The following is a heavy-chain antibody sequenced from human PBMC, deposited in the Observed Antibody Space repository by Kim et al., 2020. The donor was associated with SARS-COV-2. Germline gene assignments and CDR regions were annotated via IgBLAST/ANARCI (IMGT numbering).Heavy chain of an antibody. D-gene: IGHD2-15*01. CDR1: GFTFNSYW. CDR2: INSVGSNT. V-gene: IGHV3-74*01. Sequence: GGSLRLSCAASGFTFNSYWMHWVRQAPGKGLVWVSRINSVGSNTSYADSVKGRFTISRDNAKNTLYLQMNSLRAEDTAVYYCTRDGGYCSGGSCYSDSYYGMDVWGQGTTVTVSS. J-gene: IGHJ6*02. CDR3: TRDGGYCSGGSCYSDSYYGMDV.